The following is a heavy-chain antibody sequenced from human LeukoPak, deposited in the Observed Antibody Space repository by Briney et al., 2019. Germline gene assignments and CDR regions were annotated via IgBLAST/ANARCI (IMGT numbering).Heavy chain of an antibody. D-gene: IGHD3-10*01. CDR2: IQYDGSKK. J-gene: IGHJ4*02. CDR3: AKDIGSYYDY. Sequence: PGGSLRLSCVASGFTFSSFWMSWVRQAPGKGLEWVTFIQYDGSKKYYADSVKGRFTISRDNSKNTLYLEMNSLRAEDTAVYYCAKDIGSYYDYWGQGILVTVSS. V-gene: IGHV3-30*02. CDR1: GFTFSSFW.